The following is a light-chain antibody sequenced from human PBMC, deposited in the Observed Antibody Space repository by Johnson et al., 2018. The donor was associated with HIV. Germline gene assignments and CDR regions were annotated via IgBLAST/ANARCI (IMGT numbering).Light chain of an antibody. CDR1: SSNIWNSY. Sequence: QSVLTQPPSVSAAPGQKVTISCSGSSSNIWNSYVSWYQQLPGTAPKLLIYDNNKRPSGIPDRFSGSKSGTSATLGITVLQTGDEADYYCGTWDSSLSAYVFGTGTNVTVL. CDR2: DNN. V-gene: IGLV1-51*01. J-gene: IGLJ1*01. CDR3: GTWDSSLSAYV.